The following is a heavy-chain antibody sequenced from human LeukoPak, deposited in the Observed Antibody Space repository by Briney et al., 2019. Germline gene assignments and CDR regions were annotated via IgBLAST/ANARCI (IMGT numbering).Heavy chain of an antibody. D-gene: IGHD6-19*01. J-gene: IGHJ4*02. CDR3: ARGRAGDSSGWYSRTGFDY. V-gene: IGHV4-39*01. Sequence: PSETLSLTCTVSGGSISGSSYYWGWIRQPPGRGLEWIANIYDSGSTDYNPSLRSRVTISVDISKNQFSLKVTSVIAADTAVYYCARGRAGDSSGWYSRTGFDYWGQGTLVTVSS. CDR1: GGSISGSSYY. CDR2: IYDSGST.